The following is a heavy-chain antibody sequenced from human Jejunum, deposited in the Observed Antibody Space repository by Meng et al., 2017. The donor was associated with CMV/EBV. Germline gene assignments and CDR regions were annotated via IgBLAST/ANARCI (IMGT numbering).Heavy chain of an antibody. CDR1: VFTFINYA. CDR2: ITTSGDAT. D-gene: IGHD5-24*01. J-gene: IGHJ5*02. CDR3: AKDPSREEA. Sequence: EVRLLESGVGLGQPGESLRLSCAASVFTFINYAMSWVRQAPGKGLELVSTITTSGDATYYADSVRGRFTISRDNSKNTLNLQMNSLRAEDTAVYYCAKDPSREEAWGQGTLVTVSS. V-gene: IGHV3-23*01.